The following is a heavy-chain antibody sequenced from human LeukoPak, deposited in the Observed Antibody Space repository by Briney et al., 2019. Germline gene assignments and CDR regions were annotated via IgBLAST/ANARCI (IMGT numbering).Heavy chain of an antibody. J-gene: IGHJ4*02. Sequence: GASVKVSCKASGYTFTSYGISWVRQASGQGLEWMGWISAYNGNTNYAQKLQGRVTMTTDTSTSTAYMELRSLRSDDAAVYYCARGYYYDSSGYYQYWGQGTLVTVSS. CDR1: GYTFTSYG. V-gene: IGHV1-18*01. D-gene: IGHD3-22*01. CDR2: ISAYNGNT. CDR3: ARGYYYDSSGYYQY.